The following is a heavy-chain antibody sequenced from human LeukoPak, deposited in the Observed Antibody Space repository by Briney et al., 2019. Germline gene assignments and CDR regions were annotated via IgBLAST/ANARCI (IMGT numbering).Heavy chain of an antibody. Sequence: AASVKVSCKASGYTFTGHYIHWVRQAPGQGLEWMGWISAYNGNTNYAQKLQGRVTMTTDTSTSTAYMELSSLRSEDTAVYYCASLKSGSHYYYYMDVWGKGTTVTVSS. CDR2: ISAYNGNT. D-gene: IGHD1-26*01. CDR3: ASLKSGSHYYYYMDV. CDR1: GYTFTGHY. V-gene: IGHV1-18*04. J-gene: IGHJ6*03.